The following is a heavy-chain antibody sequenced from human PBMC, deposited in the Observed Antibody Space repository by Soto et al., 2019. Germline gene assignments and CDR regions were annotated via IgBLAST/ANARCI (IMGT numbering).Heavy chain of an antibody. CDR1: GFTFSSYA. Sequence: GGSLRLSCAASGFTFSSYAMHWVRQAPGKGLEWVAVISYDGSNKYYADSVKGRFTISRDNSKNTLYLQMNSLRAEDTAVYYCARGDDILTGYPKYYFDYWGQGTLVTVSS. J-gene: IGHJ4*02. CDR3: ARGDDILTGYPKYYFDY. V-gene: IGHV3-30-3*01. D-gene: IGHD3-9*01. CDR2: ISYDGSNK.